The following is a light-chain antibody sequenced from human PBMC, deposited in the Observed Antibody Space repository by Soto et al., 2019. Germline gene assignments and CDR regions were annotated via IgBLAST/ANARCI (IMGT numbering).Light chain of an antibody. J-gene: IGLJ1*01. V-gene: IGLV2-8*01. Sequence: QSALTQPPSASGSPGQSVTISCTGTSSDVGGYNYVSWYQQHPGKAPKLMIYEVSKRPSGVPDRVSGSKSGNTASLTVSGLQAEDEADYYCSSYAGSNKDVFGTGTKVTVL. CDR2: EVS. CDR1: SSDVGGYNY. CDR3: SSYAGSNKDV.